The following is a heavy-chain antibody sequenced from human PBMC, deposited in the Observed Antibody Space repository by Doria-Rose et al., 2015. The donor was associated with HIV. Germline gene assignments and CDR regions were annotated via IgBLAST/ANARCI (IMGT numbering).Heavy chain of an antibody. V-gene: IGHV2-26*01. Sequence: QVTLKESGPVLVKPTETLTLTCTVSGVSLSSPGMGVSWIRQPPGKALEWLANIFSYDERSYKTSLKSRLTISRGSSKSQVVITMTDMDPVDTATYYCARIKSSRWYHKYYFDFWGQGTLVIVPA. D-gene: IGHD6-13*01. J-gene: IGHJ4*02. CDR1: GVSLSSPGMG. CDR2: IFSYDER. CDR3: ARIKSSRWYHKYYFDF.